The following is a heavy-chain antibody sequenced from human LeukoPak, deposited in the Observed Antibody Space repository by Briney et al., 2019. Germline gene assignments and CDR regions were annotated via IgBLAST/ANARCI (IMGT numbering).Heavy chain of an antibody. J-gene: IGHJ4*02. CDR2: IYTSGST. CDR3: ARDPSYSRSYSYYFDY. CDR1: GGSLSSGSYY. Sequence: SETLSLTCTVSGGSLSSGSYYWSWIRQPAGKGLEWIGRIYTSGSTNYNPSLKSRVTISVDTSKNQFSLKLSSVTAADTAVYYCARDPSYSRSYSYYFDYWGQGTLVTVSS. D-gene: IGHD1-26*01. V-gene: IGHV4-61*02.